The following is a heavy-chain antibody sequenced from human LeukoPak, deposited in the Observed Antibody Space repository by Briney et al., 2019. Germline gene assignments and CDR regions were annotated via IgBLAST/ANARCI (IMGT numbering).Heavy chain of an antibody. D-gene: IGHD2-15*01. CDR2: IYTSGST. V-gene: IGHV4-61*02. J-gene: IGHJ6*03. CDR3: ARDAAGGCSGGSCYPNYYYYMDV. CDR1: GGSISSSSYY. Sequence: SETLSLTCTVSGGSISSSSYYWSWIRQPAGKGLEWIGRIYTSGSTNYNPSLKSRVTMSVDTSKNQFSLKLSSVTAADTAVYYCARDAAGGCSGGSCYPNYYYYMDVWGKGTTVTISS.